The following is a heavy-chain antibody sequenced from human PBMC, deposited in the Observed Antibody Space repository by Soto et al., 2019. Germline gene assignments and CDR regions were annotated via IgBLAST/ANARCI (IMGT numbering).Heavy chain of an antibody. D-gene: IGHD5-18*01. V-gene: IGHV1-18*01. CDR1: GYTFTSYG. Sequence: QVQLVQSGGEVKKPGASVKVSCKASGYTFTSYGIRWVRQAPGQGLEWMGWINAYNGNTNYAQKFKGRVTMTTDTSTSRAYMELRSLSSYDTAVYYCARDVGYGLIDGWGEGTLVTVSS. CDR3: ARDVGYGLIDG. CDR2: INAYNGNT. J-gene: IGHJ4*02.